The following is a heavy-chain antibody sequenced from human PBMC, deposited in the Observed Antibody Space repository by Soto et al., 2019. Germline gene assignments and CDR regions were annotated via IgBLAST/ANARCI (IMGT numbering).Heavy chain of an antibody. V-gene: IGHV3-48*02. J-gene: IGHJ4*02. CDR3: ARARRGQMIRVVFDY. CDR2: ISSSSSTI. Sequence: GGSLRLSCAASGFTFSSYSMNWVRQAPGKGLEWVSYISSSSSTIYYADSVKGRFTISRDNAKNSLYLQMNSLRDEDTAVYYCARARRGQMIRVVFDYWGQGTLVTVSS. CDR1: GFTFSSYS. D-gene: IGHD3-22*01.